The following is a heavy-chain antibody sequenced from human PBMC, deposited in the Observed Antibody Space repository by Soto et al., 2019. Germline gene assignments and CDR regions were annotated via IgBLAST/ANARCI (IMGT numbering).Heavy chain of an antibody. J-gene: IGHJ6*02. Sequence: GGSLRLSCVGTGFTFSRNWMSWVRQVPGEGLEWVAHINEDGSDKYYVDSVKGRFTISRDNAENSLYLQMNSLRTEDSALYYCAKASSPAPLDFYYGMDVWGQGTTVTVSS. CDR3: AKASSPAPLDFYYGMDV. V-gene: IGHV3-7*05. D-gene: IGHD2-2*01. CDR1: GFTFSRNW. CDR2: INEDGSDK.